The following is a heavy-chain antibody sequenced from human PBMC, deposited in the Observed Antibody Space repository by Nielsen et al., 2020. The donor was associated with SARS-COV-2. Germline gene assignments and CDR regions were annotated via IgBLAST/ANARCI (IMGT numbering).Heavy chain of an antibody. D-gene: IGHD3-10*01. CDR2: INAGNGNT. CDR3: ARDSSMVRGVIEYNWFDP. J-gene: IGHJ5*02. Sequence: WVRQAPGQRLEWMGWINAGNGNTKYSQKFQGRVTITRDTSASTAYMELSSLRSEDTAVYYCARDSSMVRGVIEYNWFDPWGQRTLVTVSS. V-gene: IGHV1-3*01.